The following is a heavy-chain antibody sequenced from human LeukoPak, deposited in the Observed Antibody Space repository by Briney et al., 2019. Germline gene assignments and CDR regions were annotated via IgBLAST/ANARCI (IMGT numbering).Heavy chain of an antibody. D-gene: IGHD3-16*01. Sequence: ASVKVSCKASGYTFTGYYMHWVRQAPGQGLEWMGWINPNSGGTNYAQKFQGRVTMTRDTSISTAYVDLSRLRSDDTAVYYCARVLGMITFGRVHAPFDYWGQGTLVTVSS. J-gene: IGHJ4*02. CDR3: ARVLGMITFGRVHAPFDY. CDR2: INPNSGGT. V-gene: IGHV1-2*02. CDR1: GYTFTGYY.